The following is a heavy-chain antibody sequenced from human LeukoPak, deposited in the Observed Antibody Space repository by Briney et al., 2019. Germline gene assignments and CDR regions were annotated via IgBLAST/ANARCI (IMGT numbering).Heavy chain of an antibody. CDR2: VNTANGKT. J-gene: IGHJ3*02. Sequence: ASVKVSCKASGYTFSNHEVHWVRQAPGQRLEWMGWVNTANGKTKYSQKFRGRVTITRDTSASTAYMELSSLGSEDTAVYYCARDFSAGDAFDIWGQGTMVTVSS. CDR1: GYTFSNHE. CDR3: ARDFSAGDAFDI. D-gene: IGHD3/OR15-3a*01. V-gene: IGHV1-3*04.